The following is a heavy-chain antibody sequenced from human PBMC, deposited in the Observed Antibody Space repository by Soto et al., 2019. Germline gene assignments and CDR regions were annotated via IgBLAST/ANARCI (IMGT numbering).Heavy chain of an antibody. D-gene: IGHD3-10*01. Sequence: SETLSLTCTVSGGSISSYYWCWIRQPPGKGLEWIGRIYTSGSTNYNPSLKSRVTMSVDTSKNQFSLKLSSVTAADTAVYYCARGRSAKSCVRSLPGYYYYYGMEVLGQGTTVTVPS. V-gene: IGHV4-4*07. CDR1: GGSISSYY. CDR3: ARGRSAKSCVRSLPGYYYYYGMEV. CDR2: IYTSGST. J-gene: IGHJ6*02.